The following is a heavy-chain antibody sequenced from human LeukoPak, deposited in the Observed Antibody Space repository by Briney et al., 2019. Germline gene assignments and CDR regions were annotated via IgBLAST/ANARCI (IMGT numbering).Heavy chain of an antibody. Sequence: SETLSLTCTVSGGSISSYYWSWIRQPAGKGLEWIGRIYTSGSTNYNPSLKSRVTMSVDTSKNQFSLKLSSVTAADTAVYYRARDSWAFYGDYTNWFDPWGQGTLVTVSS. CDR1: GGSISSYY. CDR2: IYTSGST. V-gene: IGHV4-4*07. J-gene: IGHJ5*02. D-gene: IGHD4-17*01. CDR3: ARDSWAFYGDYTNWFDP.